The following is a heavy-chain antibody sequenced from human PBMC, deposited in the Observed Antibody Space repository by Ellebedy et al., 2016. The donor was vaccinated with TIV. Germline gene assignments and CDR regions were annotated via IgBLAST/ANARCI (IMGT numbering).Heavy chain of an antibody. Sequence: GESLKISXAASGFTFSSYSMNWVRQAPGKGLEWVSYISSSSSTIYYADSVKGRFTISRDNSKNTLYLQMNSLRAEDTAVYYCARARDPNIAVASYYYYYGMDVWGQGTTVTVSS. D-gene: IGHD6-19*01. CDR1: GFTFSSYS. J-gene: IGHJ6*02. V-gene: IGHV3-48*01. CDR3: ARARDPNIAVASYYYYYGMDV. CDR2: ISSSSSTI.